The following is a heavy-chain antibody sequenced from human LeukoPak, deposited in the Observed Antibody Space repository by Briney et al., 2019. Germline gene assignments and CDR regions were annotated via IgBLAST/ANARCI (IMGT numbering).Heavy chain of an antibody. CDR3: TGGGGWLTDY. V-gene: IGHV4-59*01. CDR2: IYKSAST. J-gene: IGHJ4*02. Sequence: PSETLSLTCTVSGGSISSYYWSWIRQPPGKGLEWIGYIYKSASTNYSPTLKSRVTISVDTSKNQFSLKLTSATAADTAVYYCTGGGGWLTDYWGQGTLVTVSS. CDR1: GGSISSYY. D-gene: IGHD5-12*01.